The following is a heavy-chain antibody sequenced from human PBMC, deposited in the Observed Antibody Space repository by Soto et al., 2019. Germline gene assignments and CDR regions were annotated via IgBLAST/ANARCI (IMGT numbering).Heavy chain of an antibody. V-gene: IGHV3-66*01. D-gene: IGHD3-16*02. CDR1: GFTVSSNY. Sequence: EVQLVESGGGLVQPGGSLRLSCAASGFTVSSNYMSWVRQAPGKGLEWVSVIYSGGSTYYADSVKGRFTISRDNSKNTLYLQMNSLRAEDTAVYYCARGPRNKLRLGELSLINYYYYGMDVWGQGTTVTVSS. CDR3: ARGPRNKLRLGELSLINYYYYGMDV. J-gene: IGHJ6*02. CDR2: IYSGGST.